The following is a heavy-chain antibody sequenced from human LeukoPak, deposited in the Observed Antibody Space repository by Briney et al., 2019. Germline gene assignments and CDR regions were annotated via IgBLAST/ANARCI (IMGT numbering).Heavy chain of an antibody. CDR3: AKETPPWRLPDAFDI. CDR2: ISGSGGST. Sequence: PGGSLRLSCAASGFTFSSYSMNWVRQAPGKGLEWVSGISGSGGSTYYADSVKGRFTISRDNSKNTLYLHMNSLRAEDTAVYYCAKETPPWRLPDAFDIWGQGTMVTVSS. D-gene: IGHD2-15*01. V-gene: IGHV3-23*01. CDR1: GFTFSSYS. J-gene: IGHJ3*02.